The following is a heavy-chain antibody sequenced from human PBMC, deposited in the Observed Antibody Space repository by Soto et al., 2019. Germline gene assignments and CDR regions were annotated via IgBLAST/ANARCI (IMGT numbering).Heavy chain of an antibody. D-gene: IGHD6-19*01. CDR2: ISGSGGST. J-gene: IGHJ4*02. Sequence: GGSLRLSCAASGFTFSSYAMSWVRQAPGKGLEWVSAISGSGGSTYYADSVKGGFTISRDNSKNTLYLQMNSLRAEDTAVYYCAKSGIAVAGTLPEFDYWGQGTQVTVS. CDR1: GFTFSSYA. V-gene: IGHV3-23*01. CDR3: AKSGIAVAGTLPEFDY.